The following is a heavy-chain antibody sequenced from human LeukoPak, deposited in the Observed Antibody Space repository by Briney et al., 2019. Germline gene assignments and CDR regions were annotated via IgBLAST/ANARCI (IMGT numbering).Heavy chain of an antibody. CDR2: IYYSGST. J-gene: IGHJ5*02. V-gene: IGHV4-59*01. Sequence: SETLSLTCTVSGGSISSYYWSWIRQPLGKGLEWIGYIYYSGSTNYNPSLKSRVTISVDTSKNQFSLKLSSVTAADTAVYYCAGRGYDFWSGYRGGFDPWGQGTLVTVSS. CDR1: GGSISSYY. D-gene: IGHD3-3*01. CDR3: AGRGYDFWSGYRGGFDP.